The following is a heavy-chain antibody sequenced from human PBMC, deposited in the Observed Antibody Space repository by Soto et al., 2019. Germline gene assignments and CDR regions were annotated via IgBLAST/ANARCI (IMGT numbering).Heavy chain of an antibody. CDR3: ARADSSGYYYGWFDP. Sequence: QVQLVQSGAEVKKPGSSVKVSCKASGGTFSSYAISWVRQAPGQGLEWMGGIIPIFGTANYAQKFQGRVTIXXDXAXXTAYMELSSLRSEDTAVYYCARADSSGYYYGWFDPWGQGTLVTVSS. CDR2: IIPIFGTA. V-gene: IGHV1-69*12. CDR1: GGTFSSYA. D-gene: IGHD3-22*01. J-gene: IGHJ5*02.